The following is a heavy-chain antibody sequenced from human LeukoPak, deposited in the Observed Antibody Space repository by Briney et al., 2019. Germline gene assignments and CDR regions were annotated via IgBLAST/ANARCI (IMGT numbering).Heavy chain of an antibody. Sequence: SETLSLTCTASGGSISSSSYYWGWIRQPPGKGLEWIGSIYYSGSTYYNPSLKSRVTISVDTSKNQFSLKLSSVTAADTAVYYCARLKSTYYYYMDVWGKGTTVTVSS. CDR3: ARLKSTYYYYMDV. CDR2: IYYSGST. J-gene: IGHJ6*03. CDR1: GGSISSSSYY. V-gene: IGHV4-39*01.